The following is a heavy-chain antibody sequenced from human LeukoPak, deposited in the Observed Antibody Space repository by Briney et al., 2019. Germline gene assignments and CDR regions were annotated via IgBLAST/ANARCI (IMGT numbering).Heavy chain of an antibody. V-gene: IGHV1-69*05. CDR3: ARGYMSIFGVVTKPFDY. CDR2: IIPIFGKA. D-gene: IGHD3-3*01. CDR1: GGTFSSYA. Sequence: GASVKVSCKASGGTFSSYAISWVRQAPGQGLEWMGGIIPIFGKANYAQKFQGRVTITTDESTSTAYMELSSLRSEDTAVYYCARGYMSIFGVVTKPFDYWGQGTLVTVSS. J-gene: IGHJ4*02.